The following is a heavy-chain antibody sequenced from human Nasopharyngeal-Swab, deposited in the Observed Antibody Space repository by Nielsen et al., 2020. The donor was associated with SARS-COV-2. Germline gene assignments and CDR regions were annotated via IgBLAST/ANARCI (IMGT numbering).Heavy chain of an antibody. J-gene: IGHJ6*02. D-gene: IGHD4-23*01. CDR2: IYGGGTST. CDR1: GFTFSNYA. V-gene: IGHV3-23*03. Sequence: GGSLRLSCAASGFTFSNYAMSWVRQAPGKGLEWVSLIYGGGTSTYYADSVKGRFTISRDNSKNTLYLQMNSLRAEDTAVYYCAKDLPTTTVVTHPYSSYYYYGMDVWGQGTTVTVSS. CDR3: AKDLPTTTVVTHPYSSYYYYGMDV.